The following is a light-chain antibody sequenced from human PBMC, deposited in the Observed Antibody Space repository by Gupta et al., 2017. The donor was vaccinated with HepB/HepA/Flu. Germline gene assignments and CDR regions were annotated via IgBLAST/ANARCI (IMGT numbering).Light chain of an antibody. CDR3: QETYSAPPFT. Sequence: IQMTQSPSSLPASVGDRVTITCRASQSINDYLNWYQQKPGEAPKLLIYAASNLQSGVPSRFSDSASGTDFTLTISGRQPEDFAIYYCQETYSAPPFTFGQGTKLEI. J-gene: IGKJ2*01. CDR1: QSINDY. V-gene: IGKV1-39*01. CDR2: AAS.